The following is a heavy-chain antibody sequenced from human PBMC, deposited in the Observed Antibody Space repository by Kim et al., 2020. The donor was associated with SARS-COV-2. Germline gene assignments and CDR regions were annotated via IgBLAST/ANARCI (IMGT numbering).Heavy chain of an antibody. CDR3: AKDITPKYSWYFDL. J-gene: IGHJ2*01. CDR1: GFTFDDYA. D-gene: IGHD5-12*01. Sequence: GGSLRLSCAASGFTFDDYAMHWVRQAPGKGLEWVSGISWNSGSIGYADSVKGRFTISRDNAKNSLYLQMNSLRAEDTALYYCAKDITPKYSWYFDLWGRGTLVTVSS. CDR2: ISWNSGSI. V-gene: IGHV3-9*01.